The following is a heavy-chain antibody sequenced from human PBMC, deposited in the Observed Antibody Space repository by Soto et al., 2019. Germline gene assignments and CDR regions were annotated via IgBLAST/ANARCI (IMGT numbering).Heavy chain of an antibody. V-gene: IGHV3-74*01. CDR2: ISGDGSRT. CDR1: GFTFTNYW. CDR3: ARGAGGAYYLDY. D-gene: IGHD3-10*01. Sequence: EVQLVESGGGLVQPGGSLRLSCATSGFTFTNYWTHWVRQAPGEGLVWVSRISGDGSRTNYADSVKGRFTISRDNAKTSLYLQMNSLRADDTAVYYCARGAGGAYYLDYWGQGTQVTVSS. J-gene: IGHJ4*02.